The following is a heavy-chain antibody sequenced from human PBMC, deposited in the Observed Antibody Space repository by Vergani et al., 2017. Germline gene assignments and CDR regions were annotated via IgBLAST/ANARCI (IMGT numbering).Heavy chain of an antibody. V-gene: IGHV1-69*13. Sequence: QVQLVQSGAEVKKPGSSVKVSCKASGGTFSSNSISWVRPAPGQGLEWMGRIIPIFGTTSYAQKFQGRVTIPADESTSTAYMELSSLRSEDTAGYYWARSSGYCSYYFDFWGQETLVTVSS. CDR3: ARSSGYCSYYFDF. D-gene: IGHD3-22*01. CDR1: GGTFSSNS. CDR2: IIPIFGTT. J-gene: IGHJ4*02.